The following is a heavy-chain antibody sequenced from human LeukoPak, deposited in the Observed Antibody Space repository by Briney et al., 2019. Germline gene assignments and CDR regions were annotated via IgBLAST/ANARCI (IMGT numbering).Heavy chain of an antibody. CDR1: GFTFSSYD. V-gene: IGHV3-13*01. J-gene: IGHJ4*02. CDR3: ARVGYYGGFDY. Sequence: PGGSLRLSCAASGFTFSSYDMHWVRQATGKGLEWVSAIGTAGDTYYPGSVKGRFTISRENAKNSLYLQMNSLRAGDTAVYYCARVGYYGGFDYWGQGTLVTVSS. CDR2: IGTAGDT. D-gene: IGHD3-3*01.